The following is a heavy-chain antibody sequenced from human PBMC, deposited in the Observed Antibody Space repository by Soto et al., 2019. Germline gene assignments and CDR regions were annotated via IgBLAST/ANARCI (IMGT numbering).Heavy chain of an antibody. J-gene: IGHJ6*02. CDR3: ARWPQPRYTSDPYAVDV. CDR1: GGTFSSSG. D-gene: IGHD3-16*02. V-gene: IGHV1-69*11. CDR2: IVPSLDTT. Sequence: QVHQVQSGTEVKKPGSSVKVSCKASGGTFSSSGFSWVRQAPGQGLEWMGMIVPSLDTTNYAQKFQARVTITADEVTSTAYMELRSLRSEDTAVYYCARWPQPRYTSDPYAVDVWGQGTRVIVSS.